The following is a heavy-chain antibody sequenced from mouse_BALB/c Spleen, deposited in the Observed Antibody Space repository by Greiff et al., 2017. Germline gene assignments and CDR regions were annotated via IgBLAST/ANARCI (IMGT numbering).Heavy chain of an antibody. Sequence: VQLQESGAELVKPGASVKLSCKTSGYTFTSYWIQWVKQRPGQGLGWIGEIFPGTGTTYYNGKFKGKATLTIDTSSSTAYMQLSSLTSEDSAVYFCARGNGSSFYYFDYWGQGTTLTVSS. CDR1: GYTFTSYW. CDR3: ARGNGSSFYYFDY. V-gene: IGHV1S132*01. J-gene: IGHJ2*01. CDR2: IFPGTGTT. D-gene: IGHD1-1*01.